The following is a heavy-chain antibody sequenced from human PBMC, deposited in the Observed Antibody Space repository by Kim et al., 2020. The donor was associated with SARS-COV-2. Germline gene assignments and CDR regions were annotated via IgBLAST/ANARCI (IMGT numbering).Heavy chain of an antibody. D-gene: IGHD3-9*01. J-gene: IGHJ4*02. Sequence: GESLKISCKGSGYSFTSYWINWVRQMPGKGLEWMGRIDPSDSYTNYSPSFQGHVTISADKSISTAYLQWSSLKASDTAMYYCARTSTYYDILTGSPLSDYWGQGTLVTVSS. CDR1: GYSFTSYW. V-gene: IGHV5-10-1*01. CDR2: IDPSDSYT. CDR3: ARTSTYYDILTGSPLSDY.